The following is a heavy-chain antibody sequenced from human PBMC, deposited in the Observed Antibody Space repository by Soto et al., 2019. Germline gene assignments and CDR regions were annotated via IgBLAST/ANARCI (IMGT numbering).Heavy chain of an antibody. Sequence: EVQLVESGGGLVQPGGSLRLSCTASGFDVRHNYMTWVRQAPGKGLEWVSLIYSGGDTAYADSVKGRFTISRHTSQNTLYLQMNSLRAEDTAVYYCARKTDSIPSGGDVWGKGTAVTVSS. D-gene: IGHD3-10*01. CDR1: GFDVRHNY. CDR2: IYSGGDT. J-gene: IGHJ6*04. V-gene: IGHV3-53*04. CDR3: ARKTDSIPSGGDV.